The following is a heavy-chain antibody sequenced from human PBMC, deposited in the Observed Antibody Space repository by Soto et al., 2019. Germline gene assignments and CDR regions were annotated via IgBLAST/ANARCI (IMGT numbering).Heavy chain of an antibody. D-gene: IGHD4-17*01. Sequence: VGSLRLSCAASGFTFSSYGMHWVRQAPGKGLEWVSIITSDGRTYYADSVKGRFTISRDNSKNTVYLQMNSLRAEDTAVYYCAKDYSTVTTDPLSVVLFDYWGQGALVTVSS. CDR3: AKDYSTVTTDPLSVVLFDY. CDR2: ITSDGRT. J-gene: IGHJ4*02. CDR1: GFTFSSYG. V-gene: IGHV3-23*01.